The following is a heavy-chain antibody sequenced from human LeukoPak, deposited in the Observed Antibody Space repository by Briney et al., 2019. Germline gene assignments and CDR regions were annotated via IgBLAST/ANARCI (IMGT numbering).Heavy chain of an antibody. CDR1: GFTFSSYD. CDR3: TRGPFDY. V-gene: IGHV3-48*03. J-gene: IGHJ4*02. Sequence: GGSLRLSCAASGFTFSSYDINWVRQAPGKGLEWVSYISSGGTTIYYADSVKGRFTISRDNAKNSLYLQMNSLRADDTAVYYCTRGPFDYWGQGTLVTVSS. CDR2: ISSGGTTI.